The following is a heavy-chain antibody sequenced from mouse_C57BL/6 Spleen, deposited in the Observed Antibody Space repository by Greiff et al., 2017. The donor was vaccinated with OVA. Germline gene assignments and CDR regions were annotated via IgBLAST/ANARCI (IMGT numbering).Heavy chain of an antibody. V-gene: IGHV5-9*01. J-gene: IGHJ3*01. CDR3: ARSIYDGSTWFAY. CDR2: ISGGGGNT. Sequence: EVQLVESGGGLVKPGGSLKLSCAASGFTFSSYTMSWVRQTPEKRLEWVATISGGGGNTYYPDSVKGRFTISRDNAKNTLYLQMSSLRSEDTALYYCARSIYDGSTWFAYWGQGTLVTVSA. D-gene: IGHD2-3*01. CDR1: GFTFSSYT.